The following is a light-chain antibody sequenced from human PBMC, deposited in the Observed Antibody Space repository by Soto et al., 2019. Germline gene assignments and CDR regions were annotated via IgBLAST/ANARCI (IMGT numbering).Light chain of an antibody. CDR1: QTISNW. V-gene: IGKV1-5*03. Sequence: DIQMTQSPSTLSASVGDRVTITCRASQTISNWLAWYQQKPGKAPKLLIYKASTLESGVPSRFSGSGSGTEFTLTIRSLQPDDFATYYCQQYNSYPWTFGQGTKVEIK. J-gene: IGKJ1*01. CDR3: QQYNSYPWT. CDR2: KAS.